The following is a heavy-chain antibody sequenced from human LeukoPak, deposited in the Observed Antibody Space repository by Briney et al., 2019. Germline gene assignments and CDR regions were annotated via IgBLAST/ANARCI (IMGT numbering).Heavy chain of an antibody. D-gene: IGHD4-17*01. J-gene: IGHJ3*02. CDR3: AKYRNPDDYGDYVSFSPHAFDI. CDR2: IRYDGNKK. Sequence: GGSLRLSCAASGFTFSTYNMNWVRQAPGKGLEWVALIRYDGNKKYYADSVKGRFTISRDNSKNTLYLQMNSLRVEDTAVYYCAKYRNPDDYGDYVSFSPHAFDIWGQGTMVTVSS. CDR1: GFTFSTYN. V-gene: IGHV3-30*02.